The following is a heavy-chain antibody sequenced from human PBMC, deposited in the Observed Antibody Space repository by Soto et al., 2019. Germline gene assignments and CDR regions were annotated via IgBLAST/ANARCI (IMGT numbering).Heavy chain of an antibody. J-gene: IGHJ5*02. CDR2: INSDGSST. Sequence: VQLVESGGGLVQPGGSLRLSCAASGFTFSSYWMHWVRQAPGKGLVWVSRINSDGSSTSYADSVKGRFTISRDNAKNTLYLQMNSLRAEDTAVYYCARAKYYYDSSGYYYEDWFDPWGQGTLVTVSS. CDR1: GFTFSSYW. V-gene: IGHV3-74*01. D-gene: IGHD3-22*01. CDR3: ARAKYYYDSSGYYYEDWFDP.